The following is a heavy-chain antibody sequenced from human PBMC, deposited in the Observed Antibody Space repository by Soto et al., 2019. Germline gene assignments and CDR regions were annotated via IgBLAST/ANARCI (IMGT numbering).Heavy chain of an antibody. Sequence: DVQVVESGGGLVQPGGSLRLSCAASGFTFSSYSMNWVRQAPGKGLEWISYITNGGTTIYYADSVKGRFTISRDNAENSLYLHMNSLRDDDTAVYYCATPVVRFLEWTTDYWGQGTLVTVSS. J-gene: IGHJ4*02. CDR3: ATPVVRFLEWTTDY. CDR2: ITNGGTTI. D-gene: IGHD3-3*01. V-gene: IGHV3-48*02. CDR1: GFTFSSYS.